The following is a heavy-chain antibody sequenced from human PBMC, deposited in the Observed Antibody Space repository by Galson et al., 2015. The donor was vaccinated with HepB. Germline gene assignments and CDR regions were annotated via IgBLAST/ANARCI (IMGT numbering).Heavy chain of an antibody. V-gene: IGHV3-74*01. J-gene: IGHJ4*02. CDR1: GFTFSSYW. CDR2: INSDGSST. D-gene: IGHD4-17*01. CDR3: AREPILGGYGDYLNYFDY. Sequence: SLRLSCAASGFTFSSYWMHWVRQAPGKGLVWVSRINSDGSSTSYADSVKGRFTISRDNAKNTLYLQMNSLRAEDTAVYYCAREPILGGYGDYLNYFDYWGQGTLVTVSS.